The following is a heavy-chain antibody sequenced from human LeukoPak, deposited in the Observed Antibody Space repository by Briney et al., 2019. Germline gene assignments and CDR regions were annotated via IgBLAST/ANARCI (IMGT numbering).Heavy chain of an antibody. J-gene: IGHJ4*02. CDR3: AIIRPGDFWSGYLSY. CDR1: GYTFTGYY. V-gene: IGHV1-2*02. Sequence: ASVRVSCKASGYTFTGYYMHWVRQAPGQGLEWMGWINPNSGGTNYAQKFQGRVTMTRDTSINTAYMELSRLRSDDTAVYYCAIIRPGDFWSGYLSYWGQGTLVTVSS. CDR2: INPNSGGT. D-gene: IGHD3-3*01.